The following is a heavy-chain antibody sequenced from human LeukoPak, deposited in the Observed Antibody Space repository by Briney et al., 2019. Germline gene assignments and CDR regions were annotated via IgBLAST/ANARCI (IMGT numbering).Heavy chain of an antibody. CDR2: ISSSGSTI. V-gene: IGHV3-48*03. Sequence: GGSLRLSCAASGFTFSSYEMNWVRQAPGKGLEWVSYISSSGSTINYVDSGKGRFTISRDNAKNSLYLQMNSLRAEDTAVYYCAREGGWTFDYWGQGTLVTVSS. CDR1: GFTFSSYE. CDR3: AREGGWTFDY. D-gene: IGHD2-15*01. J-gene: IGHJ4*02.